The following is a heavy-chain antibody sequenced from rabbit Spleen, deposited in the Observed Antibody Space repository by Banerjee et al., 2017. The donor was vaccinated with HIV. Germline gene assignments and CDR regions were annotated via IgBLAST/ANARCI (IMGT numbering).Heavy chain of an antibody. CDR3: ARDLTGVIGWNFGW. V-gene: IGHV1S42*01. D-gene: IGHD4-1*01. J-gene: IGHJ6*01. CDR2: IYAGDGST. Sequence: EESGGGLVKPGGTLTLTCKASGFSLFSYWMCWVRQAPGKGLDLIGCIYAGDGSTDYANWVNGRFTISKTSSTVDLKMTSLTAADTATYFCARDLTGVIGWNFGWWGPGTLVTVS. CDR1: GFSLFSYW.